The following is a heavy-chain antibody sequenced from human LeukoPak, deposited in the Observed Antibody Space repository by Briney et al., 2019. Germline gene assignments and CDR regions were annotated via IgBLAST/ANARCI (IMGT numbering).Heavy chain of an antibody. CDR2: INWNGGST. J-gene: IGHJ1*01. V-gene: IGHV3-20*04. D-gene: IGHD5-24*01. CDR1: GYIFDDYG. Sequence: GGSLRLSCAGSGYIFDDYGMRWVRQAPGKGLEWLAGINWNGGSTGYAASVKGRCTISRDNAKTALYLEMNSLRVEDTAFYYCVRLGRDGYTYGAAYWGQGALVTVSS. CDR3: VRLGRDGYTYGAAY.